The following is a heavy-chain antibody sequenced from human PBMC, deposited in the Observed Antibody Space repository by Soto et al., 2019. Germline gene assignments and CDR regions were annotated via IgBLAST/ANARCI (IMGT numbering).Heavy chain of an antibody. V-gene: IGHV3-30-3*01. CDR3: ARGCSTSCYLNYYYYGMDV. D-gene: IGHD2-2*01. CDR2: ISYDGSNK. Sequence: GGSLRLSCAASGFTFSSYAMHWVRQAPGKGLEWVAVISYDGSNKYYADSVKGRFTISRDNSKNTLYLQMNSLRAEDTAVYYCARGCSTSCYLNYYYYGMDVWGQGTTVTVS. CDR1: GFTFSSYA. J-gene: IGHJ6*02.